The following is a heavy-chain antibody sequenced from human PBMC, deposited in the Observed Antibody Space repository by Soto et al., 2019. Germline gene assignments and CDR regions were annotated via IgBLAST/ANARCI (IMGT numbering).Heavy chain of an antibody. V-gene: IGHV1-18*01. CDR2: ISAYNGNT. Sequence: QVQLVQSGAEVKKPGASVKVSCKASGYTFTSYGISWVRQAPGQGLEWMGWISAYNGNTNYAQKLQGRVTMTTDTSTSTAYMELRSLRSDDTPVYYCARDWKDIVLVPAVSDAFDIWGQGTMVTVSS. J-gene: IGHJ3*02. CDR3: ARDWKDIVLVPAVSDAFDI. CDR1: GYTFTSYG. D-gene: IGHD2-2*01.